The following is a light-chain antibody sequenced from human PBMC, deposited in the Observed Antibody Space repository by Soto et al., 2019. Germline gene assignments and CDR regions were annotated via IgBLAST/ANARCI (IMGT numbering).Light chain of an antibody. CDR3: QQYNSFSWS. Sequence: ERVMTQSPATLSVSPGERATLSCRASQSVSSNLAWYQQKPGQAPRLLIYGASTRATGIPARFSGSGSGTEFTLTISSLQPDDFATYYCQQYNSFSWSFGQGTKV. CDR1: QSVSSN. V-gene: IGKV3-15*01. CDR2: GAS. J-gene: IGKJ1*01.